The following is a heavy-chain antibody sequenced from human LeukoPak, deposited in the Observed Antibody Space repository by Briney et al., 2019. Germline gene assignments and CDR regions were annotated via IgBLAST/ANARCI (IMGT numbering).Heavy chain of an antibody. D-gene: IGHD6-13*01. CDR3: ARADQQLVPYYYYYGMDV. J-gene: IGHJ6*02. V-gene: IGHV1-18*01. Sequence: ASVKVSCKASGYTFTSYGISSVRQAPGQGLEWMGWISAYNGNTNYAQKLQGRVTMTTDTSTSTAYMELRSLRSDDTAVYYCARADQQLVPYYYYYGMDVWGQGTTVTVSS. CDR2: ISAYNGNT. CDR1: GYTFTSYG.